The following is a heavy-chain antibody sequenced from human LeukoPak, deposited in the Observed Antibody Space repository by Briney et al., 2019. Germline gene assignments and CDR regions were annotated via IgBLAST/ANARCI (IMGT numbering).Heavy chain of an antibody. Sequence: GGSLRLSCAASGFTFSSYAMSWVRQAPGXGLEWVSAISGSGGSTYYADSVKGRFTISRDNSKNTLYLQMNSLRAEDTAVYYCAKAPKYYYDSSGYDPFDYWGQGTLVTVSS. V-gene: IGHV3-23*01. CDR3: AKAPKYYYDSSGYDPFDY. CDR2: ISGSGGST. D-gene: IGHD3-22*01. CDR1: GFTFSSYA. J-gene: IGHJ4*02.